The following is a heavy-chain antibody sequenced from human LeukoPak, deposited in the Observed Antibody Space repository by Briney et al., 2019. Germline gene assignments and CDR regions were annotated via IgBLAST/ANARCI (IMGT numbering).Heavy chain of an antibody. CDR2: ISWNSGSI. D-gene: IGHD3-22*01. CDR3: AKDQYCYDSSGAFDAFDI. CDR1: GFTFDDYA. V-gene: IGHV3-9*01. Sequence: GGSLRLSCAASGFTFDDYAMHWVRQAPGKGLEWVSGISWNSGSIGYADSVKGRFTISRDNAKNSLYLQMNSLRAEDTALYYCAKDQYCYDSSGAFDAFDIWGQGTMVTVSS. J-gene: IGHJ3*02.